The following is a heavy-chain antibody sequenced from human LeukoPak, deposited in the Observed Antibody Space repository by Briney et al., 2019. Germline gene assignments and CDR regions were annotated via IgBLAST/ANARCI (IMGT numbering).Heavy chain of an antibody. CDR3: ARDFLSVYGDRGGLDY. V-gene: IGHV3-33*01. CDR2: IWSDGSNK. D-gene: IGHD4-17*01. Sequence: PGGSLRLSCAASGFTFSSFGMHWVRQAPGKGLEWVAIIWSDGSNKYYADSVKGRFTISRDNPKNTLFLQMNSLRAEDTAVYYCARDFLSVYGDRGGLDYWGQGTLVTVSS. J-gene: IGHJ4*02. CDR1: GFTFSSFG.